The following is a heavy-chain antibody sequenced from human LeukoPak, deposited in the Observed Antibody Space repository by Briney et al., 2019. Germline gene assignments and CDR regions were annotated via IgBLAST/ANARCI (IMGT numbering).Heavy chain of an antibody. CDR2: ISYDGSNK. J-gene: IGHJ4*02. Sequence: GGSLRLSCAASGFTFSGYAMHWVRQAPGKGLEWVAVISYDGSNKYYADSVKGRFTISRDNSKNTLYLQMNSLRAEDTAVYYCARGGGHTIFGVVNLQPLGYWGQGTLVTVSS. V-gene: IGHV3-30-3*01. CDR3: ARGGGHTIFGVVNLQPLGY. CDR1: GFTFSGYA. D-gene: IGHD3-3*01.